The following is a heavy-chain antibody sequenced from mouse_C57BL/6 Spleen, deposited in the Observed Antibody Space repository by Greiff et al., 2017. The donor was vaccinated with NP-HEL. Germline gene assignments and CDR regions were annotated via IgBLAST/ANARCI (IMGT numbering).Heavy chain of an antibody. V-gene: IGHV5-9*01. CDR1: GFTFSSYT. Sequence: EVQGVESGGGLVKPGGSLKLSCAASGFTFSSYTMSWVRQTPEKRLEWVATISGGGGNTYYPDSVKGRFTISRDNAKNTLYLQMSSLRSEDTALYYCARAYDYDYFDYWGQGTTLTVSS. D-gene: IGHD2-4*01. J-gene: IGHJ2*01. CDR3: ARAYDYDYFDY. CDR2: ISGGGGNT.